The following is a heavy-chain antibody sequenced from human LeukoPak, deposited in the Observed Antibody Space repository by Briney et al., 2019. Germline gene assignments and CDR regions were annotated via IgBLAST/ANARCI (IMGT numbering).Heavy chain of an antibody. D-gene: IGHD3-10*01. V-gene: IGHV3-23*01. J-gene: IGHJ4*02. CDR1: RFTFNTYA. Sequence: PGGSLRLSCAASRFTFNTYAMSWVRQAPGKGLEWVSAISGSGGSTYYADSVKGRFTISRDNSKNSLYLQMNSLRAEDTALYYCARGGYGSGSPGYWGQGTLVTVSS. CDR3: ARGGYGSGSPGY. CDR2: ISGSGGST.